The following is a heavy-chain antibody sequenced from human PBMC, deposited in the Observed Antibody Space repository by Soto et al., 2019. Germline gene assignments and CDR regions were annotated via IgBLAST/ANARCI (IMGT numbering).Heavy chain of an antibody. D-gene: IGHD3-10*01. Sequence: GGSLRLSCAASGFTFSSYGMHWVRQAPGKGLEWVAVISYDGSNKYYADSVKGRFTISRDNSKNTLYLQMNSLRAEDTAVYYCASAFMVRGDYDAFDIWGQGTMVTVSS. CDR1: GFTFSSYG. CDR3: ASAFMVRGDYDAFDI. CDR2: ISYDGSNK. J-gene: IGHJ3*02. V-gene: IGHV3-30*03.